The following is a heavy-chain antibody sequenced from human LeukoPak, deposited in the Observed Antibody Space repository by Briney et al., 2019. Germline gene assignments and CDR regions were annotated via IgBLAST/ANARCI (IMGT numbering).Heavy chain of an antibody. Sequence: GGSLRLSCAASGFTFSSYAMHWVRQAPGKGLEWVAVISYDGSNKYYADSVKGRLTISRDNSKNTLYLQMGSLRAEDMAVYYCARASAGWSDYWGQGTLVTVSS. CDR2: ISYDGSNK. J-gene: IGHJ4*02. V-gene: IGHV3-30*14. CDR1: GFTFSSYA. D-gene: IGHD2-15*01. CDR3: ARASAGWSDY.